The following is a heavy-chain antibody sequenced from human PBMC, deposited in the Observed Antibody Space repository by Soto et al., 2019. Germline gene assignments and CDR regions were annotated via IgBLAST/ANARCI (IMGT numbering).Heavy chain of an antibody. D-gene: IGHD1-26*01. Sequence: QMQLVESGGGVVQPGRSLRLSCAASGFTFSSYGMHWVRQAPGKGLEWVAVISYDGSNKYYADSVKGRFTISRDNSKNTLYLQMNSLRAEDTAVYSCAKGGQWEPIDYWGQGTLVTVSS. V-gene: IGHV3-30*18. J-gene: IGHJ4*02. CDR1: GFTFSSYG. CDR3: AKGGQWEPIDY. CDR2: ISYDGSNK.